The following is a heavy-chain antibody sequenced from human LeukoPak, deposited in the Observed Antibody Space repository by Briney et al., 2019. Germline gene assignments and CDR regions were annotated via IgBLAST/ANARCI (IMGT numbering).Heavy chain of an antibody. V-gene: IGHV4-59*01. D-gene: IGHD2-2*01. CDR1: GASIKNYY. CDR2: LYYSGST. J-gene: IGHJ4*02. CDR3: ARGGQIPAAPFDS. Sequence: SETLSLTCTVSGASIKNYYWSWIRQPPGKGLDWIGYLYYSGSTKYNPSLKSRVTISVDTSKNQFSLKLSSVTAADTAVYYCARGGQIPAAPFDSWGQGTLVTVSS.